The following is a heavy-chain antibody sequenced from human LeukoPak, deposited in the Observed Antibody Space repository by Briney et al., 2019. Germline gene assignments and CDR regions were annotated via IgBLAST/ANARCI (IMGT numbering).Heavy chain of an antibody. CDR1: GYTFTSFG. V-gene: IGHV1-18*01. Sequence: ASVKVSCKASGYTFTSFGICWVRQAPGQGLEWMGWISAYNGNTNYAQKFQGRVTMTRDTSISTAYMELSRLRSDDTAVYYCARDLTWVLGDYWGQGTLVTVSS. D-gene: IGHD2-8*02. CDR3: ARDLTWVLGDY. CDR2: ISAYNGNT. J-gene: IGHJ4*02.